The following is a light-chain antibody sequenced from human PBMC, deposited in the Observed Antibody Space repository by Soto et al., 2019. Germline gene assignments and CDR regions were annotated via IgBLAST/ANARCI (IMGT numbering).Light chain of an antibody. Sequence: DIQMTQSPSSLSASVGDRVTITCRASQDIGNDLGWYQQKPGKAPKRLIYAASSLESGVPARFSGSGSGTEVTLTISSLQPEDFATYYCLQQNSYPRAFGQGTKVEIK. CDR1: QDIGND. CDR3: LQQNSYPRA. J-gene: IGKJ1*01. CDR2: AAS. V-gene: IGKV1-17*01.